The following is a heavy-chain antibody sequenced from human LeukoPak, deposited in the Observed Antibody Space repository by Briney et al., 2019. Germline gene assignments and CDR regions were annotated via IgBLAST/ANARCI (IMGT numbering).Heavy chain of an antibody. J-gene: IGHJ4*02. CDR1: GFTFSSFV. V-gene: IGHV3-23*01. D-gene: IGHD3-22*01. CDR3: ARDHITMIVY. CDR2: SGSGDST. Sequence: GGSLRLSCAASGFTFSSFVMSWVRQAPGKGLEWVSGSGSGDSTYYADSMRGRITISRDNAKNSLYLQMNSLRAEDTAVYYCARDHITMIVYWGQGTLVTVSS.